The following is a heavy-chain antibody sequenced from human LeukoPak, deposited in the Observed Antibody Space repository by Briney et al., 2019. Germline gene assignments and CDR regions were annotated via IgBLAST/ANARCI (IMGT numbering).Heavy chain of an antibody. Sequence: VASVKVSCKASGYTFTGYCMHWVRQAPGQGLEWMGWINPNSGGTNYAQKFQGRVTMTRDTSISTAYMELSRLRSDDTAVYYCASLRYSSSWDFDYWGQGTLVTVSS. CDR1: GYTFTGYC. CDR2: INPNSGGT. V-gene: IGHV1-2*02. D-gene: IGHD6-13*01. CDR3: ASLRYSSSWDFDY. J-gene: IGHJ4*02.